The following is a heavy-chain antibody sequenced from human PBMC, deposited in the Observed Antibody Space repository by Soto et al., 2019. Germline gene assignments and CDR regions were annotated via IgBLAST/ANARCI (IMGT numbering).Heavy chain of an antibody. V-gene: IGHV3-74*01. CDR3: ARGVRGYYAAHH. J-gene: IGHJ5*02. CDR1: GFTFSNYW. CDR2: IKGDESSI. Sequence: EVQLVESGGGLVQPGGSLRLSCAASGFTFSNYWMHWVRQAPGKGLVWVSRIKGDESSISYADSVRGRVTISRDNAKNTLYLQMSSLTAEDTAVYYCARGVRGYYAAHHWGQGTLVTVSS. D-gene: IGHD1-26*01.